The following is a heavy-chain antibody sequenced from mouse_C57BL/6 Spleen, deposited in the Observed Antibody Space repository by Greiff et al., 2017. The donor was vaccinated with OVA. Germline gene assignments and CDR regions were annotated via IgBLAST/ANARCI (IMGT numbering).Heavy chain of an antibody. V-gene: IGHV1-53*01. CDR2: ITPSNGGT. J-gene: IGHJ2*01. CDR3: AKSPIPAYYSKGGFDY. CDR1: GYTFTSYW. D-gene: IGHD2-5*01. Sequence: QVQLQQSGTELVKPGASVKLSCKASGYTFTSYWMHWVKQRPGQGLEWIGNITPSNGGTNYNEKFKSKATLTVDKSSSTAYMQLSSLTSEDSAVYYCAKSPIPAYYSKGGFDYWGQGTTLTVSS.